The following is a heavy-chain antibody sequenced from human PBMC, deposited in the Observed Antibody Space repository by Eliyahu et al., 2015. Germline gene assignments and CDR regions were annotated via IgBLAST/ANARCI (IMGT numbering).Heavy chain of an antibody. D-gene: IGHD6-19*01. CDR1: GFTFXXYY. J-gene: IGHJ4*02. CDR2: TRNRANGYTT. V-gene: IGHV3-72*01. Sequence: EVQLVESGGGLVQPGGSLRLSCAASGFTFXXYYMDWVRQAPGKGLEWVGRTRNRANGYTTEYVASVKGRFTISRDDSKNSLYLQMNSLQTEDTAVYYCTRVHSSAWSGNYFDFWGQGTLVTVSS. CDR3: TRVHSSAWSGNYFDF.